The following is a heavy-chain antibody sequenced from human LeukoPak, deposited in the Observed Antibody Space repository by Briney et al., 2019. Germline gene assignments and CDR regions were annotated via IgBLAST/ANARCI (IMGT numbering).Heavy chain of an antibody. Sequence: TGGSLRLSCAASGFTFSSYGMHWVRQAPGKGLERVAFIRYDGSNKYYADSVKGRFTISRDNSKNTLYLQMNSLRAEDTAVYYCAKVPGDTASGDYWGQGTLVTVSS. J-gene: IGHJ4*02. V-gene: IGHV3-30*02. CDR1: GFTFSSYG. CDR3: AKVPGDTASGDY. D-gene: IGHD1-26*01. CDR2: IRYDGSNK.